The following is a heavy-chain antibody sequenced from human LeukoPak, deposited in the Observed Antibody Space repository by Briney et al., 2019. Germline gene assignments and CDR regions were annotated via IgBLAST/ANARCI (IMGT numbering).Heavy chain of an antibody. J-gene: IGHJ4*02. V-gene: IGHV4-39*07. CDR3: ARGGSMTARPFVSIDY. D-gene: IGHD6-6*01. CDR2: IYYSGST. CDR1: GGSISSSSYY. Sequence: PSETLSLTCTVSGGSISSSSYYWGWIRQPPGMGLEWIGSIYYSGSTYYNPSLKSRVTISVDTSKNQFSLKLRSVTAADTAVYYCARGGSMTARPFVSIDYWGQGTLVTVSS.